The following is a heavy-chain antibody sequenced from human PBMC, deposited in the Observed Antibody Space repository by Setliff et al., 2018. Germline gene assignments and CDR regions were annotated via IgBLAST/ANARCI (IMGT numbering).Heavy chain of an antibody. D-gene: IGHD3-22*01. Sequence: PSETLSLTCTVSGGSISSSSYYWNWIRQSPGKGLEWIGSIYYSGITYYNPYLKSRVTISVDTSKNQFSLKLSSVTAADTAVYYCARESRYYYDNLGTLDYWGQGTLVTVSS. CDR1: GGSISSSSYY. CDR3: ARESRYYYDNLGTLDY. V-gene: IGHV4-39*07. J-gene: IGHJ4*02. CDR2: IYYSGIT.